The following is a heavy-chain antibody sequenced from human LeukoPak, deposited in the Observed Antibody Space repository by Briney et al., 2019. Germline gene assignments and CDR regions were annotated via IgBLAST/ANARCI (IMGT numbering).Heavy chain of an antibody. J-gene: IGHJ4*02. CDR1: GASISTYY. CDR2: IYYSGST. D-gene: IGHD2-8*01. V-gene: IGHV4-39*01. CDR3: ARPTPYCTNGVCPDY. Sequence: SETLSLTCSVSGASISTYYWGWIRQPPGKGLEWIGSIYYSGSTYYNPSLKSRVTISVDTSKNQFSLKLSSVTAADTAVYYCARPTPYCTNGVCPDYWGQGTLVTVSS.